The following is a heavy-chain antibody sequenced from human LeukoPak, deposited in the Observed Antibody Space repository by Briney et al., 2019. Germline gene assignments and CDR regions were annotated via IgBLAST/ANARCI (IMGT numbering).Heavy chain of an antibody. Sequence: PGGSLRLSCAASGFTFSSYAMSWVRQAPGKGLEWVSAISGSGGSTYYADSVKGRFTISRDNSKNTLYLQMNSLRAEDTAVYYCAKTPYGSGSYMAPGGAFDIWGQGTMVTVSS. D-gene: IGHD3-10*01. CDR2: ISGSGGST. CDR3: AKTPYGSGSYMAPGGAFDI. V-gene: IGHV3-23*01. CDR1: GFTFSSYA. J-gene: IGHJ3*02.